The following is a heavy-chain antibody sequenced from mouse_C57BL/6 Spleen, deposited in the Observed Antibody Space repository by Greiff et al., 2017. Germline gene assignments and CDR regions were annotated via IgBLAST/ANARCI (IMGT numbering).Heavy chain of an antibody. V-gene: IGHV1-7*01. CDR2: INPSRGYT. CDR3: ARRGAQATPYFDY. Sequence: VQLQQSGAELAKPGASVKLSCKASGFTFTSYWMHWVKQRPGQGLEWIGYINPSRGYTKYNQTFKDKATLTADKSSSTASMQLSSLTYEDSAVYYCARRGAQATPYFDYWGQGTTLTVSS. J-gene: IGHJ2*01. CDR1: GFTFTSYW. D-gene: IGHD3-2*02.